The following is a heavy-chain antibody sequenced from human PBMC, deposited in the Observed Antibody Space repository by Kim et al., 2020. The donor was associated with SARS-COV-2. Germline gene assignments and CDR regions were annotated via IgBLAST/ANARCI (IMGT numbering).Heavy chain of an antibody. CDR2: IIPIFGTA. D-gene: IGHD6-19*01. CDR1: GGTFSSYA. CDR3: AIYRSGGIFYFDS. Sequence: SVKVSCKASGGTFSSYAISWVRQAPGQGLEWIGRIIPIFGTANYAQKFQGRVTITADESTSTAYMALSSLRSEDTAVYSCAIYRSGGIFYFDSWGQGTLVTVSS. J-gene: IGHJ4*02. V-gene: IGHV1-69*13.